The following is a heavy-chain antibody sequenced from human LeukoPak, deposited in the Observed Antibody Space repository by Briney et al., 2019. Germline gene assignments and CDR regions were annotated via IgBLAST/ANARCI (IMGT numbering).Heavy chain of an antibody. Sequence: KPGGSLRLSCAASGFTFSSYSMNWVRQAPGKGLEWGSSISSSSSYIYYADSVKGRFTISRDNAKNSLYLQMNSLRAEDTAVYYCARILRGYSYGYGYWGQGTLVTVSS. CDR3: ARILRGYSYGYGY. J-gene: IGHJ4*02. V-gene: IGHV3-21*01. D-gene: IGHD5-18*01. CDR2: ISSSSSYI. CDR1: GFTFSSYS.